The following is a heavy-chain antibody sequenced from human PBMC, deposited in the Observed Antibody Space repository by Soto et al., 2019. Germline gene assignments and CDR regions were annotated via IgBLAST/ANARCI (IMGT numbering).Heavy chain of an antibody. CDR2: ISSSSSYT. V-gene: IGHV3-11*06. CDR1: GFTFSDYY. CDR3: ARAETTDNFDI. Sequence: GESLKISCAASGFTFSDYYMSWIRQAPGKGLEWVSYISSSSSYTNYADSVKGRFTISRDNAKNSLYLQMNSLRAEDTAVYYCARAETTDNFDIWGQGTMVTVSS. J-gene: IGHJ3*02. D-gene: IGHD4-17*01.